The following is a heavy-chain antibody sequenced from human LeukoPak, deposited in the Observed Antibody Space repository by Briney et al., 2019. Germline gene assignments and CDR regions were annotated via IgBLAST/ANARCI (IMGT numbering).Heavy chain of an antibody. CDR1: GFIVSSNY. CDR3: ARDRAVYSDSRGYYPDAFDI. Sequence: GGSLRLSCAASGFIVSSNYMSWGRRGPGEGLEWGSVIYSGGTTYYADSVKGRFTISRDNSNNTLYLQMNSLRAEDTAVYYCARDRAVYSDSRGYYPDAFDIWGQGTMVTVSS. V-gene: IGHV3-53*01. D-gene: IGHD3-22*01. CDR2: IYSGGTT. J-gene: IGHJ3*02.